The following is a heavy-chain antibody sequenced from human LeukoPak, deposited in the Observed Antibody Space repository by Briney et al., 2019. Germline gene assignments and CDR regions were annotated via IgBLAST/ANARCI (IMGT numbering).Heavy chain of an antibody. CDR2: INSDGSST. J-gene: IGHJ4*02. CDR3: TRERWLDY. V-gene: IGHV3-74*01. D-gene: IGHD5-24*01. Sequence: GGSLRLSCAASGCTFSTYWMNWVRQAPGKGPVWVSRINSDGSSTSYADSVKGRFTISRDNAKNTLYLQMNSLRAEDTAVYYCTRERWLDYWGQGTLVTVSS. CDR1: GCTFSTYW.